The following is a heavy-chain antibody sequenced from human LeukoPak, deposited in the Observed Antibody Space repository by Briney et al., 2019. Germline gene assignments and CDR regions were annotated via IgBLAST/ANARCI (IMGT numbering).Heavy chain of an antibody. Sequence: PSETLSLTCAVSGGSISSSNWWSWIRQPPGKGLEWIGYIYYSGSTNYNPSLKSRVTISVDTSKNQFSLKLTSVTAADTAVYYCARYASGYESFDYWGQGTLVTVSS. CDR2: IYYSGST. D-gene: IGHD5-12*01. CDR3: ARYASGYESFDY. CDR1: GGSISSSNW. J-gene: IGHJ4*02. V-gene: IGHV4-61*01.